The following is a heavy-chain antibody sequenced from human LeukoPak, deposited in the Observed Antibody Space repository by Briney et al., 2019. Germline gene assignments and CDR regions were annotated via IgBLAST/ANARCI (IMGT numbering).Heavy chain of an antibody. CDR1: GGSLSHYL. J-gene: IGHJ5*02. V-gene: IGHV4-34*01. Sequence: SETLSLTCAVYGGSLSHYLWSWLRQPPGKGLEWIGEINHSGSTNYNPSLKRRVTISVDMSKNQFSLELTSVAAAATAVYYRASGPASGSNFAWFEPWGQGTLVTVSS. CDR2: INHSGST. CDR3: ASGPASGSNFAWFEP. D-gene: IGHD3-10*01.